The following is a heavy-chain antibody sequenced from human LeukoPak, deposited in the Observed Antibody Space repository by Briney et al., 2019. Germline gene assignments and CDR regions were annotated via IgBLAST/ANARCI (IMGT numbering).Heavy chain of an antibody. CDR2: ISAYNGNT. CDR1: GGTFSSYA. J-gene: IGHJ6*02. D-gene: IGHD3-3*01. V-gene: IGHV1-18*01. CDR3: ARDHPNFWSGYSNYYYYGMDV. Sequence: ASVKVSCRASGGTFSSYAISWVRQAPGQGLEWMGWISAYNGNTNYAQKLQGRVTMTTDTSTSTAYMELRSLRSDDTAVYYCARDHPNFWSGYSNYYYYGMDVWGQGTTVTVSS.